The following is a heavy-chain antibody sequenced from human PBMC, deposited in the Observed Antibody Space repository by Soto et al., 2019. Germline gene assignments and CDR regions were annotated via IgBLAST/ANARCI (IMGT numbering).Heavy chain of an antibody. CDR2: INAGNGNT. D-gene: IGHD3-9*01. Sequence: ASVKVSCKASGYTFTSYAMHWVRQAPGQRLEWMGWINAGNGNTKYSQKFQGRVTITRDTSASTAYMELSSLRSEDTAVYYCARVSGYYDFLTGLYVGPTVFDYWGQGTLVTVSS. CDR3: ARVSGYYDFLTGLYVGPTVFDY. V-gene: IGHV1-3*01. CDR1: GYTFTSYA. J-gene: IGHJ4*02.